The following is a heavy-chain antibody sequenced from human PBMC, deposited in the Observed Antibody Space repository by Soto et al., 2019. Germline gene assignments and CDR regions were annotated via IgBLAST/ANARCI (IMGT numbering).Heavy chain of an antibody. J-gene: IGHJ6*02. CDR1: GFTFSSYG. CDR3: ARDYGYGYNYYYGMDV. D-gene: IGHD5-18*01. V-gene: IGHV3-33*01. Sequence: PGGSLRLSCAASGFTFSSYGMHWVRQAPGKGLEWVAVIWYDGSNKYYADYVKGRFTISRDNSKNTLYLQMNSLRAEDTAVYYCARDYGYGYNYYYGMDVWGQGTTVTVSS. CDR2: IWYDGSNK.